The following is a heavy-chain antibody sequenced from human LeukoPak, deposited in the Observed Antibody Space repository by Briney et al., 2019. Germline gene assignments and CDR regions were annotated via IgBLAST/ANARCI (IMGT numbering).Heavy chain of an antibody. V-gene: IGHV3-21*06. CDR3: ARGIGGGYKYEKDYAFDI. Sequence: PGGSLRLSCAASGFTFSSYSMNWVRQAPGKGLEWVSSISSGSSYIYYAESMKDRFTISRDNAKTSLYLQMNSLRAEDTALYYCARGIGGGYKYEKDYAFDIWGQGTMVTVSS. D-gene: IGHD5-24*01. CDR2: ISSGSSYI. J-gene: IGHJ3*02. CDR1: GFTFSSYS.